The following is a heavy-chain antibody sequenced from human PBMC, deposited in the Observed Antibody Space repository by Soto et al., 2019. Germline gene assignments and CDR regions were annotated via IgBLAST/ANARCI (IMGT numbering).Heavy chain of an antibody. J-gene: IGHJ4*02. D-gene: IGHD1-26*01. CDR1: GFTFSTFA. V-gene: IGHV3-23*01. CDR3: AKSGPTNYFDF. Sequence: GFLRLSCAASGFTFSTFAMNWLRQAPGKGLEWVSGITGGSGFTFYADSLKGRSTISRGDSESTLFLQMSSLRAEDTAKYYCAKSGPTNYFDFWGQGTLVTAPQ. CDR2: ITGGSGFT.